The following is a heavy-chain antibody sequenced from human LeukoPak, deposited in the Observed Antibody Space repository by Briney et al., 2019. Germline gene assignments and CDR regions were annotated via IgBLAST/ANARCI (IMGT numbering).Heavy chain of an antibody. CDR1: GGSISSYY. CDR2: IYYSGST. CDR3: AREAGIAVAGIDY. J-gene: IGHJ4*02. Sequence: SETLSLTCTVSGGSISSYYWSWIRQPPGKGLEWIGYIYYSGSTNYNPSLKSRVTISVDTSKNQFSLKLSSVTAADTAVYYCAREAGIAVAGIDYWGQGTLVTVSS. V-gene: IGHV4-59*01. D-gene: IGHD6-19*01.